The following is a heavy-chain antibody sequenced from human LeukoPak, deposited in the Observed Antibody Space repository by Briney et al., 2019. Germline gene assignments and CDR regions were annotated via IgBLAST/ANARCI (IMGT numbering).Heavy chain of an antibody. CDR3: AKGQRSPPRVWATQRYGMDV. Sequence: GGSLRLSCAASGFTFDDYAMHWVRQAPGKGLEWVSLISGDGGSTYYADSVKGRFTISRDNSKNSLYLQMNSLRTEDTASYYCAKGQRSPPRVWATQRYGMDVWGQGTTVTVSS. V-gene: IGHV3-43*02. J-gene: IGHJ6*02. D-gene: IGHD6-13*01. CDR2: ISGDGGST. CDR1: GFTFDDYA.